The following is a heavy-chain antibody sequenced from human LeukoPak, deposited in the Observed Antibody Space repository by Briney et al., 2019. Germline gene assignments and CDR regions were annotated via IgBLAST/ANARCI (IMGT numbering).Heavy chain of an antibody. CDR2: ISHSGST. Sequence: SETLSLTCAVYGGSFSGYYWSWIRQPPGKGLEWIGEISHSGSTNYNPSLKSRVTISVDTSNNQFSLKLSSVTAADTAVYYCARGHSYGYGWFDPWGQGTLVTVSS. V-gene: IGHV4-34*01. D-gene: IGHD5-18*01. CDR3: ARGHSYGYGWFDP. CDR1: GGSFSGYY. J-gene: IGHJ5*02.